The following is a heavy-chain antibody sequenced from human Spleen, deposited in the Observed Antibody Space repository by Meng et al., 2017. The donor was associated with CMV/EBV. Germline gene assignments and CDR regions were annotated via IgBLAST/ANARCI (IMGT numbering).Heavy chain of an antibody. D-gene: IGHD1-26*01. CDR1: GYTFTDYG. CDR2: VSAHNGNT. CDR3: ARERVWELRYYYYYGMDV. V-gene: IGHV1-18*01. Sequence: ASVKVSCKASGYTFTDYGISWVRQAPGHGLEWMGWVSAHNGNTDYAQKFLDRVTLSTDTSTSTAYMELRSLKSDDTAVYYCARERVWELRYYYYYGMDVWGQGTTVTVSS. J-gene: IGHJ6*02.